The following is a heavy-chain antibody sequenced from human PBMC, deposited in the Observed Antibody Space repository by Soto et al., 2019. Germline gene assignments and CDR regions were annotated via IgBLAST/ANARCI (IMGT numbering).Heavy chain of an antibody. V-gene: IGHV4-34*01. CDR2: INHSGST. J-gene: IGHJ6*02. D-gene: IGHD3-3*01. CDR3: AREAFEGDFWSGYYRYYGMDV. CDR1: GGSFSGYY. Sequence: QVLLQQWGAGLLKPSETLSLTCAVYGGSFSGYYWSWIRQPPGKGLEWIGEINHSGSTNYNPSLKSRVTISVARSKNQFSMKLSSVTAADAAVYYCAREAFEGDFWSGYYRYYGMDVWGQGTTVTVSS.